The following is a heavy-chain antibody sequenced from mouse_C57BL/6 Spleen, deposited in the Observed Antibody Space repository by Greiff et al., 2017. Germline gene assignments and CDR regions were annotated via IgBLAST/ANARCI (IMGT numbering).Heavy chain of an antibody. D-gene: IGHD1-1*01. Sequence: QVQLQQPGAELVRPGSSVKLSCKASGYTFTSYWMHWVKQRPIQGLEWIGNIDPSDSATHYNPKFKDKATLTVDKSSSTAYMQLSSLTSEDSAVYYCARSSSSPWYFDVWGTGTTVTVSS. CDR2: IDPSDSAT. CDR1: GYTFTSYW. J-gene: IGHJ1*03. CDR3: ARSSSSPWYFDV. V-gene: IGHV1-52*01.